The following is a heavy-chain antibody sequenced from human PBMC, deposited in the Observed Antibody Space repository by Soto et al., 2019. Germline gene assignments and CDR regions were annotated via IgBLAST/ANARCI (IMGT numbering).Heavy chain of an antibody. CDR3: PSLSPRPDY. V-gene: IGHV3-7*03. Sequence: GGYLRLSCAASGFTLSSYWMSWVRQAPGKGLEWVANIKQDGSEKYYVDSVKGRFTISRDNAKNSLYLQMNSLRAADPVLYYFPSLSPRPDYCRQAPLVTLSS. CDR2: IKQDGSEK. J-gene: IGHJ4*02. CDR1: GFTLSSYW. D-gene: IGHD6-6*01.